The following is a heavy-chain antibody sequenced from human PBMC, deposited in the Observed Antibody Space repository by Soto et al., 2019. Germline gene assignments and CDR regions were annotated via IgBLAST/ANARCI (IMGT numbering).Heavy chain of an antibody. Sequence: SVKVSCKASGGPFISYAIIWVRQAPGQGLEWMGGIIPIFGTANYAQKFQGRVTITAGESTSTAYMELSSLRSEDTAVYYCLLAAAGAYYFDYWGQGTLVTVSS. D-gene: IGHD6-13*01. CDR1: GGPFISYA. V-gene: IGHV1-69*13. J-gene: IGHJ4*02. CDR3: LLAAAGAYYFDY. CDR2: IIPIFGTA.